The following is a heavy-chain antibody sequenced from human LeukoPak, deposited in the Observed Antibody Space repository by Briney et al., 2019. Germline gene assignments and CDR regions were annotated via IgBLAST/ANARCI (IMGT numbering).Heavy chain of an antibody. V-gene: IGHV1-2*02. D-gene: IGHD1-1*01. Sequence: ASVKVSCKASGYTFIDYYIHWVRQAPGQEFEWMGWINPNNGGTNYAQKFQGRVTMTRDTSIRTAYMEVSRLRSDDTAMYYCARGSGTSRTTMQDHWYFDLWGRGTLVTVSS. CDR1: GYTFIDYY. CDR2: INPNNGGT. CDR3: ARGSGTSRTTMQDHWYFDL. J-gene: IGHJ2*01.